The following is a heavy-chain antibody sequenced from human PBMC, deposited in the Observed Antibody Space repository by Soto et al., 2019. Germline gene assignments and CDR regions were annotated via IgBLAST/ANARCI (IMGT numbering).Heavy chain of an antibody. CDR3: ARGGVDTAMAYYYYYGMDV. CDR2: IIPIFGTA. D-gene: IGHD5-18*01. J-gene: IGHJ6*02. V-gene: IGHV1-69*13. Sequence: ASVKVSCKASGGTFSSYAISWVRQAPGQGLEWMGGIIPIFGTANYAQKFQGRVTITADESTSTAYMELSSLRSEDTAVYYCARGGVDTAMAYYYYYGMDVWGQGTTVTVSS. CDR1: GGTFSSYA.